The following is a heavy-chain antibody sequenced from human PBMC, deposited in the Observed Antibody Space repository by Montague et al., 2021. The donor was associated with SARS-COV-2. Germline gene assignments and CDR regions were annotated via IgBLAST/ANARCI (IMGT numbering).Heavy chain of an antibody. D-gene: IGHD2-15*01. CDR2: ISLSGGST. V-gene: IGHV3-23*01. CDR3: AKGGVVVVAATDLDY. Sequence: SLRLSCAASGFTFSTFAMSWVRQAPGKGLEWVSAISLSGGSTYYADSVKGRFTISRDNSKNTLFLQMNSLRAEDTAVYYCAKGGVVVVAATDLDYGGQGTRVTVSS. CDR1: GFTFSTFA. J-gene: IGHJ4*02.